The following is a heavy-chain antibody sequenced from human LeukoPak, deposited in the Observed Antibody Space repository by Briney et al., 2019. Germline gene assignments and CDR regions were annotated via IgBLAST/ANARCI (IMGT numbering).Heavy chain of an antibody. V-gene: IGHV3-33*01. J-gene: IGHJ1*01. D-gene: IGHD3-22*01. CDR1: GFTFSSYG. CDR3: ARDSSGYYPLGYFQH. Sequence: GGSLRLSCAVSGFTFSSYGMHWVRQAPGKGLEGVAVIWYDGSNKYYADSVKGRFTISRDNSKNTLYLQMNSLRAEDTAVYYCARDSSGYYPLGYFQHWGQGTLVTVSS. CDR2: IWYDGSNK.